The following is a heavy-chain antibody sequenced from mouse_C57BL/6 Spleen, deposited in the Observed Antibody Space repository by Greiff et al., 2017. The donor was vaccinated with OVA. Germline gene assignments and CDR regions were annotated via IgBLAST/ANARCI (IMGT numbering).Heavy chain of an antibody. CDR2: IDPENGDT. CDR1: GFNIKDDY. V-gene: IGHV14-4*01. CDR3: TTRAAQATGDY. D-gene: IGHD3-2*02. J-gene: IGHJ2*01. Sequence: EVQLQQSGAELVRPGASVKLSCTASGFNIKDDYMHWVKQRPEQGLEWIGWIDPENGDTEYASKFQGKATITADTSSNTAYLQLSSLTSEDTAVYYCTTRAAQATGDYWGKGTTLTVSS.